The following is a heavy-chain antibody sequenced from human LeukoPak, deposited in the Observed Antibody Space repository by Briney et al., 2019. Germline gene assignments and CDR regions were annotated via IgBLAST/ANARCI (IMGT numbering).Heavy chain of an antibody. CDR2: IYYSGST. D-gene: IGHD4-23*01. V-gene: IGHV4-39*01. J-gene: IGHJ4*02. CDR1: GGSISSSSYY. CDR3: AISYGGLDY. Sequence: SETLSLTCTVSGGSISSSSYYWSWIRQPPGKGLEWIGSIYYSGSTYYNPSLKSRVTISVDTSKNQFSLKLSSVTAADTAVYYCAISYGGLDYWGQGTLVTVSS.